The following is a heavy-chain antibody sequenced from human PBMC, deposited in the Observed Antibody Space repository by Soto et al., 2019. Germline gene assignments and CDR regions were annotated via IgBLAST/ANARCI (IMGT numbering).Heavy chain of an antibody. Sequence: SQTLSLTCAISGDSVSSNSAAWNWIRQSPSRGLEWLGRTYYRSKWYNDYAVSVKSRITINPDTSKNQFSLQLNSVTPEDTAVYYCARDYYDNSGSRYVDYGMDVWGQGTTVTVSS. CDR3: ARDYYDNSGSRYVDYGMDV. CDR2: TYYRSKWYN. J-gene: IGHJ6*02. CDR1: GDSVSSNSAA. V-gene: IGHV6-1*01. D-gene: IGHD3-22*01.